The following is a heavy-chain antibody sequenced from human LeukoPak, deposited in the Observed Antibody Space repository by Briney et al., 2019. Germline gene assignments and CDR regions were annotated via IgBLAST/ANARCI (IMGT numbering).Heavy chain of an antibody. CDR3: AREDSSGWYGADY. V-gene: IGHV3-21*01. D-gene: IGHD6-19*01. CDR1: GFTFSSYS. J-gene: IGHJ4*02. CDR2: ISSSSSYI. Sequence: GGSLRLSCAASGFTFSSYSMNWVRQAPGKGLEWVSSISSSSSYIYYADSVKGRITISRDNAKNSLYLQMNSLRAEDTAVYYCAREDSSGWYGADYWGQGTLVTVSS.